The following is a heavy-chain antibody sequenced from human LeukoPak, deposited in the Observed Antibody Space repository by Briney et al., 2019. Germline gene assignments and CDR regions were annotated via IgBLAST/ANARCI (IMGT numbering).Heavy chain of an antibody. D-gene: IGHD3-3*01. Sequence: SETLSLTCTVSGGSISSHYWGWIRQPPGKGLEWIGSIYHSGSTYYNPSLKSRVTISVDTSKNQFSLKLSSVTAADTAVYYCASRAFLGVFPPLNYDYGGQGPLVTV. V-gene: IGHV4-38-2*02. J-gene: IGHJ4*02. CDR2: IYHSGST. CDR1: GGSISSHY. CDR3: ASRAFLGVFPPLNYDY.